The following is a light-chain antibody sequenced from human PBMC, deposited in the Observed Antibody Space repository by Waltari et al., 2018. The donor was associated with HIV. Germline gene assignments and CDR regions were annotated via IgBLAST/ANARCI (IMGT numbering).Light chain of an antibody. CDR2: DVN. Sequence: QSALTQPPSASGSPGQSVTVSCTGTSSDIGYFNYVSWYQQHPGKAPKLLIYDVNKRPSGVPERCSASKSGATASLPVSGLLAEDEVDYYCAAYAGNNIVIFGGGTKVTV. V-gene: IGLV2-8*01. CDR1: SSDIGYFNY. J-gene: IGLJ2*01. CDR3: AAYAGNNIVI.